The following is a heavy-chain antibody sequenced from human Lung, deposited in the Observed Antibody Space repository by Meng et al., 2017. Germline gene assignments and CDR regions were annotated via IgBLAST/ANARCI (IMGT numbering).Heavy chain of an antibody. V-gene: IGHV4-34*01. D-gene: IGHD4-11*01. Sequence: GLLQQWGAGLLQPSATLSLACVFSGGSLSDYDWSWIRQPPGKGLEWIGEINHSGSTNYNPSLESRATISVDTSQNNLSLKLSSVTAADSAVYYCARGPTTMAHDFDYWGQGTLVTVSS. CDR3: ARGPTTMAHDFDY. J-gene: IGHJ4*02. CDR2: INHSGST. CDR1: GGSLSDYD.